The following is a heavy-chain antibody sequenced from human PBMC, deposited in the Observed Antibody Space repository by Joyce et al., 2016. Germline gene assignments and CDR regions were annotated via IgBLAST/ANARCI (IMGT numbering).Heavy chain of an antibody. D-gene: IGHD1-26*01. Sequence: QVQLVQSGAVVKTPGASVNVSCKASGYTFTNYGISWVRQAPGQGLEWMGWISGHNGHTNYAQKFQGRVTMTTDTSTSTAYMELRSLRSDDTAVFYCARNRGYGAIVGVTIVYWGQGTLVTVSS. CDR3: ARNRGYGAIVGVTIVY. CDR2: ISGHNGHT. J-gene: IGHJ4*02. CDR1: GYTFTNYG. V-gene: IGHV1-18*01.